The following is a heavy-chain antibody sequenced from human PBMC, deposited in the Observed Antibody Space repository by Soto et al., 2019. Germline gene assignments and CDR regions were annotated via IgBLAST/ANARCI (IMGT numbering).Heavy chain of an antibody. CDR1: GGSISSGGYY. V-gene: IGHV4-31*03. J-gene: IGHJ3*02. CDR2: IYYIGST. Sequence: QVQLQESGPGLVKPSQTLSLTCTVSGGSISSGGYYWSWIRQHPGKGLEWIGYIYYIGSTYYNPSLKSRVSIAVATSKHQFSLMLSSVTPAVTAVYYCAWFYMVRGVMGAFDIWGQWTMVTVSS. CDR3: AWFYMVRGVMGAFDI. D-gene: IGHD3-10*01.